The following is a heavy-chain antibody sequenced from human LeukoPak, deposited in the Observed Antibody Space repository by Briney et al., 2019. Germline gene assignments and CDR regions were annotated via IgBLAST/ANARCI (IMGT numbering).Heavy chain of an antibody. CDR3: ARCLFTSDWNDFGLDV. D-gene: IGHD1-1*01. Sequence: SETLSLTCTVAGGSISSHYWSWIRQPPGKGLEWIGSIHYSGGTKYGASLRSRVTISMDTSKNQFSLKLTSVTAADTAVYYCARCLFTSDWNDFGLDVWGHGTTVTVSS. J-gene: IGHJ6*02. V-gene: IGHV4-59*11. CDR2: IHYSGGT. CDR1: GGSISSHY.